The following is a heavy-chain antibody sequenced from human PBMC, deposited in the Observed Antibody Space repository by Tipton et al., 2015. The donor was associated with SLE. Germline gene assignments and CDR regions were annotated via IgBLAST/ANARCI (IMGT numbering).Heavy chain of an antibody. CDR3: ARAERAARGFDY. CDR2: IYYSGST. Sequence: TLSLTCTVSGGSISSYYWSWIRQPPGKGLEWIGYIYYSGSTNYNPSLKSRVTISVDTSKNQFSLKLSSVTAADTAVYYCARAERAARGFDYWGQGTLVTVSS. D-gene: IGHD6-13*01. V-gene: IGHV4-59*01. CDR1: GGSISSYY. J-gene: IGHJ4*02.